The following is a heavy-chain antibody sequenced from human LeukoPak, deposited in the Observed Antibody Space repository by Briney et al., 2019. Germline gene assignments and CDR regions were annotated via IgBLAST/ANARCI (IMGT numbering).Heavy chain of an antibody. CDR2: ISYDGSNK. Sequence: GGSLRLSCAASAFTFSSYGMHWVRQAPGKGLEWVAFISYDGSNKYYVDSVKGRFTISRDNSKNTLYLQMNSLRPEDTAVYYCAKSFYYDGSGYCWGYFDYWGQGTLVTVSS. V-gene: IGHV3-30*18. D-gene: IGHD3-22*01. J-gene: IGHJ4*02. CDR1: AFTFSSYG. CDR3: AKSFYYDGSGYCWGYFDY.